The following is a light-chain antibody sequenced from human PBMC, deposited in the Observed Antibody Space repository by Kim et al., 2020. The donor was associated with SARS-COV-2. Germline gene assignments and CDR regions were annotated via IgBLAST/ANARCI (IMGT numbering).Light chain of an antibody. CDR3: QNYDSGQWT. J-gene: IGKJ1*01. CDR1: QGIDNY. Sequence: DTQMTQSPSSLSASVGDRVTITCRASQGIDNYLAWYQRQPGGVPKLLIYAASTLQSGVPSRFSGSGSGTDFTLTISSLQPEDVATYYCQNYDSGQWTFGQGTKVDIK. CDR2: AAS. V-gene: IGKV1-27*01.